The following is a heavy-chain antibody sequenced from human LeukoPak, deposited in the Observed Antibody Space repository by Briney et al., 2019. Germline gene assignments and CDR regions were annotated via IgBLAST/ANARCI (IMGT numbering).Heavy chain of an antibody. CDR2: ISSSGSTI. D-gene: IGHD5-12*01. J-gene: IGHJ4*02. CDR1: GFTFSSYE. CDR3: ARDIRGYSGYDN. V-gene: IGHV3-48*03. Sequence: GGSLRLSCAASGFTFSSYEMNWVRQAPGKGLEWVSYISSSGSTIYYADSVKGRFTISRDNAKNSLYLQMNGLRAEDAAVYYCARDIRGYSGYDNWGQGTLVTVSS.